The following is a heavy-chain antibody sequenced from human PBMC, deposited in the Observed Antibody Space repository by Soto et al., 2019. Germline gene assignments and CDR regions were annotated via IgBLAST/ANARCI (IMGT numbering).Heavy chain of an antibody. D-gene: IGHD6-13*01. CDR3: ARPSRIGAGPYFLDY. CDR2: ITPDGSGT. CDR1: GFTFDNYW. J-gene: IGHJ4*02. V-gene: IGHV3-74*01. Sequence: HPVGSLRLSCAASGFTFDNYWMHWVRQAPGKGLVWVSHITPDGSGTDYTDSVKGRFTISRDNAKNTLYLQLYSLRVEDTGIYHCARPSRIGAGPYFLDYWGQGTLVTVSS.